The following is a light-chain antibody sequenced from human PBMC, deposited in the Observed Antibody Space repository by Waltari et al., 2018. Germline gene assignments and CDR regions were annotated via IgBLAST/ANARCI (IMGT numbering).Light chain of an antibody. CDR1: SNAVGAYNY. V-gene: IGLV2-11*01. Sequence: QSAMTQPRSVSGSPGQSVTISCIGTSNAVGAYNYVSWYQQHPGKAPKLMIFDVNKRPSGVPDRFSGSKSGNTASLTISGLQAEDEADYYCCSYAGDYTFVFGGGTKLTVL. CDR3: CSYAGDYTFV. CDR2: DVN. J-gene: IGLJ2*01.